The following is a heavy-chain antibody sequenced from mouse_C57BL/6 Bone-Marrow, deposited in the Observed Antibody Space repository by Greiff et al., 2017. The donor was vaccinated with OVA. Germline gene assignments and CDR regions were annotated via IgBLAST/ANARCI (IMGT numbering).Heavy chain of an antibody. Sequence: EVQLQQSGPELVKPGASVKISCKASGYTFTDYYMNWVKQSHGKSLEWIGDINPNNGGTSYNQKFKGKATLTVDKSSSTAYMELRSLTSEDSAVYYCARWGQLRLRFSYYFYYWGQGTTLTVSS. V-gene: IGHV1-26*01. CDR3: ARWGQLRLRFSYYFYY. CDR2: INPNNGGT. CDR1: GYTFTDYY. D-gene: IGHD3-2*02. J-gene: IGHJ2*01.